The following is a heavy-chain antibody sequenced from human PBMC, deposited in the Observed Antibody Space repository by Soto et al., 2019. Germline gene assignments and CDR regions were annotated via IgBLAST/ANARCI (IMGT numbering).Heavy chain of an antibody. CDR1: GGSISSSIYY. J-gene: IGHJ3*02. Sequence: SETLSLTCTVSGGSISSSIYYGGWIRQPPGKGLEWIGSIYYSGSTYYNPSLKSRVTISVDTSKNQFSLKLSSVTAADTAVYYCTSKFGQLLADAFDIWGQGTMVTVSS. D-gene: IGHD3-10*01. CDR2: IYYSGST. CDR3: TSKFGQLLADAFDI. V-gene: IGHV4-39*07.